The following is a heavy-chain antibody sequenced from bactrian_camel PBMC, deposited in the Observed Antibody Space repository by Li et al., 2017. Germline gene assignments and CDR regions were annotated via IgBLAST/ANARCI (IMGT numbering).Heavy chain of an antibody. J-gene: IGHJ4*01. CDR2: ISGGGA. CDR1: GGTFSRWV. V-gene: IGHV3S40*01. Sequence: VQLVESGGGLVQPGGSLRLSCKVSGGTFSRWVMDWVRQAPGKALEWVSLISGGGAYYAESVQGRFTISRDNAKNTVYLHLNTLKTEDMAMYYCATCGSTWDLSSWGQGTQVTVS. D-gene: IGHD6*01. CDR3: ATCGSTWDLSS.